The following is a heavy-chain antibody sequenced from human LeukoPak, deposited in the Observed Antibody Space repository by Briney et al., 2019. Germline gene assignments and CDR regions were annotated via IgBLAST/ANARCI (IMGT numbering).Heavy chain of an antibody. Sequence: GGSLRLSCAASGFTLSVHWMTWVRQAPGKVMEWVANIKGDGSETYYVDSVKGRFTIARDNAKNSVSLQMNSLRAEDTAVYYCARGHYGMDVWGQGTTVAVSS. J-gene: IGHJ6*02. CDR1: GFTLSVHW. CDR2: IKGDGSET. V-gene: IGHV3-7*03. CDR3: ARGHYGMDV.